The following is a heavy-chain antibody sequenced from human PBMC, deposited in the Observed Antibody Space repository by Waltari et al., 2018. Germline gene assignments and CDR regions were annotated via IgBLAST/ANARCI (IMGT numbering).Heavy chain of an antibody. V-gene: IGHV1-8*01. J-gene: IGHJ5*02. CDR2: VKPNSGNT. CDR1: GYTFTSFD. CDR3: ATGGDSTSSGEGWFDP. D-gene: IGHD6-6*01. Sequence: QVQLVQSGAEVKKPGASVKVSCKASGYTFTSFDINWVRQATGQGLEWRGWVKPNSGNTCYAQKFQGRVTMTMTTSISTAYMELSSLRSDDTAVYYCATGGDSTSSGEGWFDPWGQGTLVSVSS.